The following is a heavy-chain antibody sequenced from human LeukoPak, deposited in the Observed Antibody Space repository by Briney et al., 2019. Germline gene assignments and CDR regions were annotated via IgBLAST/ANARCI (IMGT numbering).Heavy chain of an antibody. V-gene: IGHV4-59*01. CDR2: IHYSGNT. J-gene: IGHJ4*02. D-gene: IGHD1-20*01. Sequence: SETLSLTCTVSGGSISTYYWIWVRQPPGKGLEWIEYIHYSGNTNYNPSLKSRVTISIDTSQNQFSLKLTSVTAADTAVYYCARVGNWNYALVNYYFDYWGQGTLVTVSS. CDR3: ARVGNWNYALVNYYFDY. CDR1: GGSISTYY.